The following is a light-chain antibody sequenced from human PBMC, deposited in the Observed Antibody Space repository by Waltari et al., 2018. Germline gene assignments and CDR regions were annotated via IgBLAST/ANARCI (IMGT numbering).Light chain of an antibody. CDR1: GRDVGGSNY. CDR2: EVS. Sequence: QSALTQPASVSGSPGQSITISCPGTGRDVGGSNYVSWSQQHPGKAPKPILYEVSDRPSGVSRRFSGSKSGNKATLTISGLQADDEADYYCSSYTNRATLRVFGTGTKVTVL. CDR3: SSYTNRATLRV. J-gene: IGLJ1*01. V-gene: IGLV2-14*01.